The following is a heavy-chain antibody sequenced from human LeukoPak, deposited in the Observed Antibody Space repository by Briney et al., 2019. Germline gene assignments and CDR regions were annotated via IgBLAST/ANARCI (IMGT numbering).Heavy chain of an antibody. Sequence: PPQTLSLTCTVSIVSTSTFYWTWVSHPPGKGLEWSGDISDSGSTNYTPSLKSRVTISVDTSKNQFSLKLSSVTAADTAVYYCARGAGGSYRTRVDYWGQGTLVTVSS. D-gene: IGHD1-26*01. CDR1: IVSTSTFY. CDR3: ARGAGGSYRTRVDY. V-gene: IGHV4-59*08. J-gene: IGHJ4*02. CDR2: ISDSGST.